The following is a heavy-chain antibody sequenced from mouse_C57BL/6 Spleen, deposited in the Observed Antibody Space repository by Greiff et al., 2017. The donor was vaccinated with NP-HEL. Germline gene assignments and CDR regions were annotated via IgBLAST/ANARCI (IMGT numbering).Heavy chain of an antibody. CDR3: AREGTYYDCDGTWFAY. Sequence: QVQLQQPGAELVKPGASVKLSCKASGYTFTSYWMHWVKQRPGRGLEWIGRIDPNSGGTKYNEKFKSKATLTVDKPSSTAYLQLSSLTSEDSAVYYGAREGTYYDCDGTWFAYWGQGTLVTVSA. CDR1: GYTFTSYW. CDR2: IDPNSGGT. V-gene: IGHV1-72*01. D-gene: IGHD2-4*01. J-gene: IGHJ3*01.